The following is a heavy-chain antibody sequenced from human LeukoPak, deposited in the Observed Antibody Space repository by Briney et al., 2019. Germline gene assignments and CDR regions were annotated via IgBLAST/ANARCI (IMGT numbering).Heavy chain of an antibody. D-gene: IGHD6-13*01. V-gene: IGHV3-23*01. CDR3: AKAASSSWPSYYYGMDV. CDR1: GFIFSSYS. Sequence: GGSLRLSCAASGFIFSSYSMSWVRQAPGKGLEWVSVITGSGGNTYYADSVKGRFTISKDNSKNTVYLQMSSLRVDDTAVYCCAKAASSSWPSYYYGMDVWGQGTTVTVSS. J-gene: IGHJ6*02. CDR2: ITGSGGNT.